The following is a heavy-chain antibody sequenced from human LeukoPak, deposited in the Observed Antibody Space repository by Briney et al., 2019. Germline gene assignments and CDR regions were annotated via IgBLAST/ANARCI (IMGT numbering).Heavy chain of an antibody. Sequence: SETLSLTCAVYGGSFSGYYWSWIRQPPGKGLEWIGEINHSGSTNYNPSLKSRVTISVDTSKNQFSLKLSSVTAADTAVYYCARGLCSGGTCPWGYCFDYWGQGTLVTVSS. J-gene: IGHJ4*02. D-gene: IGHD2-15*01. V-gene: IGHV4-34*01. CDR3: ARGLCSGGTCPWGYCFDY. CDR1: GGSFSGYY. CDR2: INHSGST.